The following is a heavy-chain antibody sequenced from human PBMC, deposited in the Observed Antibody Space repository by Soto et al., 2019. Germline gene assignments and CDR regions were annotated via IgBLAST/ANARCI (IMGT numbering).Heavy chain of an antibody. D-gene: IGHD6-19*01. J-gene: IGHJ4*02. CDR1: GYTFTIYG. Sequence: ASVKVSCKASGYTFTIYGISWVRQAPGQGLEWMGWISAYNGNTNYAQKLQGRVTMTTDTSTSTAYMELRSLRSDDTAVYYCARCLLIWTIAVAGTDFDYCGQGTLVTVSS. V-gene: IGHV1-18*01. CDR3: ARCLLIWTIAVAGTDFDY. CDR2: ISAYNGNT.